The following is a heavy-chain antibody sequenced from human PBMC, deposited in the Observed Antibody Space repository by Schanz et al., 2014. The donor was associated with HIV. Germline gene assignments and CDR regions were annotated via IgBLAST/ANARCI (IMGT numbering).Heavy chain of an antibody. D-gene: IGHD3-22*01. Sequence: QVQLVESGGGVVQPGRSLRLSCAASGFTFSSFGMHWVRQAPGKGLEWVAVISSDGSEEYFADSVKGRFTISRDNSKNALYQQMNRLRTEDTALYYCAKGASPYHDSSGFYPDYWGQGTLVTVSS. V-gene: IGHV3-30*18. CDR3: AKGASPYHDSSGFYPDY. CDR1: GFTFSSFG. J-gene: IGHJ4*02. CDR2: ISSDGSEE.